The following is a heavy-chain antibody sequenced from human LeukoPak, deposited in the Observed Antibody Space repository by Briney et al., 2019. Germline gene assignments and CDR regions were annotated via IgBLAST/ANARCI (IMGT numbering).Heavy chain of an antibody. D-gene: IGHD2-15*01. V-gene: IGHV1-24*01. CDR2: FDPEDGET. CDR3: ATEYGPLGYCSGGNCYLNYGMDV. J-gene: IGHJ6*02. CDR1: GYTLTELS. Sequence: ASVKVSCKVSGYTLTELSMHWVRQAPGKGLEWMGGFDPEDGETIYAQKFQGRVTMTEDTSTDTAYMELSSLRSEDTAVYYCATEYGPLGYCSGGNCYLNYGMDVWGQGTTVTVSS.